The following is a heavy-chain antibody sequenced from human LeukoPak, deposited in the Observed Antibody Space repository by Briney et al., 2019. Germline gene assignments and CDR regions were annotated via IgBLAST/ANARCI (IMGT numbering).Heavy chain of an antibody. D-gene: IGHD3-22*01. CDR3: ARGVDYYDSSGTIDY. CDR2: VWFDGSKK. Sequence: PGGSLRLSCAASGFTFSSYGMHWVRQAPGKGLEWVAVVWFDGSKKYSADSVKGRITISRDDSKNTLYLQMNSLRAEDTAVYYCARGVDYYDSSGTIDYWSQGTLVTVSS. V-gene: IGHV3-33*01. J-gene: IGHJ4*02. CDR1: GFTFSSYG.